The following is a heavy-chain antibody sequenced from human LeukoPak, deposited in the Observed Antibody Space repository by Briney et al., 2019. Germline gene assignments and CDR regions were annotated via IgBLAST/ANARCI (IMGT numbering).Heavy chain of an antibody. Sequence: PSETLSLTCALSGGSFSSYLWSWIRQPPGKGLEWIGDINHSGTTNFNPSLKSRVTISIDTSEKQFSLKLSSVTAADTAVYYCAREGLYGDYVWSLDYWGQGTLVTVSS. D-gene: IGHD4-17*01. CDR2: INHSGTT. J-gene: IGHJ4*02. CDR3: AREGLYGDYVWSLDY. V-gene: IGHV4-34*01. CDR1: GGSFSSYL.